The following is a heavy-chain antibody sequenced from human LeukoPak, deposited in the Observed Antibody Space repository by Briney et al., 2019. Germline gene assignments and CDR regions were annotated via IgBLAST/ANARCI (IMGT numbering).Heavy chain of an antibody. D-gene: IGHD2-2*01. CDR3: AKELVKVVVPAAILDYYYYYGMDV. CDR2: ISHDGSNK. CDR1: GFTFSSYG. J-gene: IGHJ6*02. V-gene: IGHV3-30*18. Sequence: GSLRLSCAASGFTFSSYGMHWVRQAPGTGLERVAVISHDGSNKYHAESVKGRFTISRDNSKNTLYLQMNSLRAEDTAVYYCAKELVKVVVPAAILDYYYYYGMDVWGQGTTVTVSS.